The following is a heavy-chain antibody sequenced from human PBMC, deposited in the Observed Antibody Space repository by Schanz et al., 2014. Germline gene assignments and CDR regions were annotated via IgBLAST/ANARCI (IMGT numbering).Heavy chain of an antibody. CDR2: ICFSGTTA. CDR1: GFTFSESN. Sequence: LKKNGGSLRLSCAASGFTFSESNMAWIRQAPGKGLEWISYICFSGTTAHYADSVQGRFTISRDNAKNSLYLQMNSLRAEDTAIYHCARVGDLSAYNHGMDVWG. V-gene: IGHV3-11*04. J-gene: IGHJ6*01. CDR3: ARVGDLSAYNHGMDV.